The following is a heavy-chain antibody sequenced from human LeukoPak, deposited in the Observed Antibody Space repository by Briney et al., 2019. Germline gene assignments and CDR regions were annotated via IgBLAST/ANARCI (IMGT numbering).Heavy chain of an antibody. CDR2: IYHSGST. J-gene: IGHJ4*02. D-gene: IGHD3-3*01. CDR1: GYSISSGYY. CDR3: AREDFWSGYLDY. Sequence: PSETLSLTCTVSGYSISSGYYWGWIRQPPGKGLEWIGSIYHSGSTYYNPSLKSRVTISVDTSKNQFSLKLSSVTAADTAVYYCAREDFWSGYLDYWGQGTLVTVSS. V-gene: IGHV4-38-2*02.